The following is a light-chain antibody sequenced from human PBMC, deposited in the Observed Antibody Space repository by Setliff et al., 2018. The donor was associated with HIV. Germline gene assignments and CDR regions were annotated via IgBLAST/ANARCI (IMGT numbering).Light chain of an antibody. CDR2: SAT. V-gene: IGKV1-39*01. J-gene: IGKJ4*01. CDR1: QSISTY. CDR3: QQSYDSPYT. Sequence: IQMTQSPSSLSASVGDRVTITCRASQSISTYLNWYQQKPGKAPQLLIYSATDLQSGVPSRFSGSRSGTDFTLTINSLQPEDFATYFCQQSYDSPYTFGGGTKVDIK.